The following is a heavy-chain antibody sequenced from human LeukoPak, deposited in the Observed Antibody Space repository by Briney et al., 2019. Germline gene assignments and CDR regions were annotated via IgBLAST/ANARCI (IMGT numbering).Heavy chain of an antibody. CDR3: ARVGATYSGDP. Sequence: PRASVKVSCKASGYTFTDYYIHWVRQAPGQGLEWMAWIDPNSGATNYAQKFHGRITMTRDTSISTAYMELSRLRSDDTAVYYCARVGATYSGDPWGQGTLVTVSS. V-gene: IGHV1-2*02. D-gene: IGHD1-26*01. CDR2: IDPNSGAT. CDR1: GYTFTDYY. J-gene: IGHJ5*02.